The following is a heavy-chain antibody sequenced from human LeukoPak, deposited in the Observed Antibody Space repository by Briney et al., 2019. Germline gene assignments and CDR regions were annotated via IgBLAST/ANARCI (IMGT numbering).Heavy chain of an antibody. J-gene: IGHJ6*03. CDR2: INPNSGGT. Sequence: ASVKVSCKASGYTFTGYYMHWVRQAPGQGLEWMGWINPNSGGTNYAQKFQGRVTMTRDTSISTAYMELSRLRSDDTAVYYCARVTTFELNYYMDVWGKGTTVTISS. CDR3: ARVTTFELNYYMDV. V-gene: IGHV1-2*02. D-gene: IGHD3-16*01. CDR1: GYTFTGYY.